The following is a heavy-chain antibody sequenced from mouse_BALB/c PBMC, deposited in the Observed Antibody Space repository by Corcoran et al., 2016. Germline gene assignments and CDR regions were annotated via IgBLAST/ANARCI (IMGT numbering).Heavy chain of an antibody. CDR2: IDPANGNT. CDR3: ARWDWYFDV. Sequence: EVQLHQSGAELVKPGASVKLSCTASGFNIKDTSMHWVKQRPEQGLEWIGRIDPANGNTKYDPKFQGKATITADTSSNTAYLQLSSLTSEDTAVYYCARWDWYFDVWGAGTTVTVSS. J-gene: IGHJ1*01. V-gene: IGHV14-3*02. CDR1: GFNIKDTS.